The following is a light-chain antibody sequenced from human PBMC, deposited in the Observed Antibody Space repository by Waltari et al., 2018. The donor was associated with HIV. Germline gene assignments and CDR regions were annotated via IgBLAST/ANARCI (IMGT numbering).Light chain of an antibody. CDR3: AAWDDSLHGVV. CDR1: SSNIGNNA. CDR2: YND. Sequence: QSVLTQPPSVSEAPRQRVTISRSGSSSNIGNNAVNWYQQLPGKAPKLLIYYNDLLSSGVSDRFSGSKSGTSASLAISGLQSEDEADYYCAAWDDSLHGVVFGGGTKLTVL. J-gene: IGLJ3*02. V-gene: IGLV1-36*01.